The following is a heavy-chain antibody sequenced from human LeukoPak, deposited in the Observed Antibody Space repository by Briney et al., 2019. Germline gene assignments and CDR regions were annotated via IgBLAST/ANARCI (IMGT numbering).Heavy chain of an antibody. D-gene: IGHD6-19*01. CDR3: TRNSGWHGLS. CDR2: ISGTGGTT. CDR1: GFTFSSYV. J-gene: IGHJ1*01. Sequence: PGGSLRLSCAASGFTFSSYVMNWVRQAPGKGLEWVSSISGTGGTTYYADSVKGRFTISRDNSNNTLFLHLNSLRGEDTAVYYCTRNSGWHGLSWGQGTLVTVSS. V-gene: IGHV3-23*01.